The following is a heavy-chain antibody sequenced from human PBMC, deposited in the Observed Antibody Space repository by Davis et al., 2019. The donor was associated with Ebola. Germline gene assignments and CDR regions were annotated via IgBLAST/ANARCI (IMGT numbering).Heavy chain of an antibody. J-gene: IGHJ6*02. CDR1: GFAFGHRA. CDR2: ISGPGTII. Sequence: GESLKISCAASGFAFGHRAMSWIRQAPGKGLEWFSYISGPGTIIYYTDSVKGRFTISRDTANNSLYLQMDSLRPEDTAVYYCARVLKRYYYYGLDVWGQGTTVTVSS. CDR3: ARVLKRYYYYGLDV. V-gene: IGHV3-11*01.